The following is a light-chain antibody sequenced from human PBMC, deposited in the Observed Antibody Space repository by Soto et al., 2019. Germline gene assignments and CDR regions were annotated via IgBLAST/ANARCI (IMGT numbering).Light chain of an antibody. V-gene: IGKV1-5*03. CDR2: KTS. J-gene: IGKJ1*01. CDR1: QTITNW. CDR3: QQYESYWT. Sequence: DIQMTQSPSTLSASVGDRVTITCRASQTITNWLAWYQQKPGKAPKVLIYKTSSLESGVPSKFNGSGSGTEFTLTINGLQPDDFATYYCQQYESYWTFGQGTKVEI.